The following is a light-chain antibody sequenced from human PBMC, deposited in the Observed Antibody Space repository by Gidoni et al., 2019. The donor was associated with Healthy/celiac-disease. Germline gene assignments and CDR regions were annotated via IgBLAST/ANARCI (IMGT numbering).Light chain of an antibody. Sequence: DIKMTQSPSTLSASVGDRVTITCRASQSISSWLAWYQQKPGKAPKLLIYKASSLESGVPSRFSGSGSGTEFTLTISSLQPDDFATYYCQQYNSYSPVYTFGQGTKLEIK. CDR3: QQYNSYSPVYT. J-gene: IGKJ2*01. CDR2: KAS. CDR1: QSISSW. V-gene: IGKV1-5*03.